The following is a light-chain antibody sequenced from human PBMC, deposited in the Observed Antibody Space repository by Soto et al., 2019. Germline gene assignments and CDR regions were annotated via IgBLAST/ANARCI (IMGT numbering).Light chain of an antibody. CDR2: VIS. CDR3: QQTYDTPLS. CDR1: QRISNY. J-gene: IGKJ4*01. Sequence: DIEMTQSPSSLSASVGDRATVTCRASQRISNYLTWYQQIPGTAPKLLIYVISNLQNGVPSRFSGSGSGTDFTLTISSLEPEDFATYYCQQTYDTPLSFGGGTKVEIK. V-gene: IGKV1-39*01.